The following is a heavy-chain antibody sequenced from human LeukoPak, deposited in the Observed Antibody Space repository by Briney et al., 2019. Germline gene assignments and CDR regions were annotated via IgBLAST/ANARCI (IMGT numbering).Heavy chain of an antibody. D-gene: IGHD3-10*01. CDR3: ARGPTMVRGVMRGNWFDP. J-gene: IGHJ5*02. CDR1: GYTFTSYY. CDR2: INPSGGST. Sequence: ASVKVSCKASGYTFTSYYMHWVRQAPGQGLEWMGIINPSGGSTSYAQKFQGRVTMTRDMSTSTVYMELSSLRSEDTAVYYCARGPTMVRGVMRGNWFDPWGQGTLVTVSS. V-gene: IGHV1-46*01.